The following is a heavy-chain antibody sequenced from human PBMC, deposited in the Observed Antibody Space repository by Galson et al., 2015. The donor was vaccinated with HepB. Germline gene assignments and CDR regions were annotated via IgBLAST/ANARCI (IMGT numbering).Heavy chain of an antibody. D-gene: IGHD5-12*01. CDR3: ARFGDIVATIDFPFDY. V-gene: IGHV5-51*01. CDR2: IYLGDSDT. CDR1: GSSFPSYW. J-gene: IGHJ4*02. Sequence: QSGAEVTKPGESLKISCKGSGSSFPSYWIGWVRQMPGKGLEWMGIIYLGDSDTRYSPSFQGKVTISADKSISTAYLQWSSLKAADTAMYYCARFGDIVATIDFPFDYWGQGTLVTVSS.